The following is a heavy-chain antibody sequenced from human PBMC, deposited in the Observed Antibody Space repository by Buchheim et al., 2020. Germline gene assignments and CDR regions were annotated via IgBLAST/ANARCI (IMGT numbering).Heavy chain of an antibody. D-gene: IGHD1-7*01. CDR2: ISYDGSNK. CDR1: GFTFSSYA. V-gene: IGHV3-30*04. Sequence: QVQLVESGGGVVQPGRSLRLSCAASGFTFSSYAMHWVRQAPGKGLEWVAVISYDGSNKYYADSVKSRFTISRDNSKNTLYLQMNSLRAEDTAVYYCARDRAGTTPSYYYYGMDVWGQGTT. J-gene: IGHJ6*02. CDR3: ARDRAGTTPSYYYYGMDV.